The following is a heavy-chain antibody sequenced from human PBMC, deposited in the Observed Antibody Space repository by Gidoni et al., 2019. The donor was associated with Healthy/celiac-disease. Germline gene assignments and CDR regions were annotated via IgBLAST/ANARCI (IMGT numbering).Heavy chain of an antibody. CDR1: GYTLPELS. J-gene: IGHJ4*02. D-gene: IGHD6-13*01. CDR2: FDPEEGET. CDR3: ATYGPYSSSWYEARFDY. V-gene: IGHV1-24*01. Sequence: QVQLVQSGAEVKKPGASVTVSFKVSGYTLPELSMHWVRQAPGKGLEWMGGFDPEEGETIYAQKFQGRVTMTEDTSTDTAYMELSSLRSEDTAVYYCATYGPYSSSWYEARFDYWGQGTLVTVSS.